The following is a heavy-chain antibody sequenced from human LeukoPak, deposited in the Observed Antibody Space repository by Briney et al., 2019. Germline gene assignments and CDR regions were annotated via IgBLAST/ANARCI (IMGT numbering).Heavy chain of an antibody. Sequence: PGGSLRLSCAASGFTFSGSAMHWVRQASGKGLEWVGRIRSKANSYATAYAASVKGRFTISRDDSKNTAYLQMNSLKTEDTAVYYCTISGYSSGVDYWGQGTLVTVSS. D-gene: IGHD6-19*01. CDR1: GFTFSGSA. J-gene: IGHJ4*02. V-gene: IGHV3-73*01. CDR3: TISGYSSGVDY. CDR2: IRSKANSYAT.